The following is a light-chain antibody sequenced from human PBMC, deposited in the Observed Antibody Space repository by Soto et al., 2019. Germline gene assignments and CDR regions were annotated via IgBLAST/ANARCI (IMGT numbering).Light chain of an antibody. CDR1: SSDVGGYNY. J-gene: IGLJ2*01. CDR2: DVN. V-gene: IGLV2-11*01. Sequence: QSALTQPRSVSGSPGQSVTISCTGTSSDVGGYNYVSWYQQHPGKAPKLMIYDVNKRPSGVPDRFSGSKSGNTASLTISGLQAEDEADYYCCSYAGSYTVVFGGVTQLTVL. CDR3: CSYAGSYTVV.